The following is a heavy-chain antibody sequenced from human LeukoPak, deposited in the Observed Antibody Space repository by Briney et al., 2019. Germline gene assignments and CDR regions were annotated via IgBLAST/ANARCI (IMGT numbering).Heavy chain of an antibody. Sequence: SVKVSCKASGGTFSSYAISWVRQAPGQGLEWMGGIIPIFGTANYAQTFQGRVTITADKSTSTTYMELSSLRSEDTAVYYCAAFREERYGSGYYFDCWGHGTLVTVSS. D-gene: IGHD3-10*01. CDR1: GGTFSSYA. CDR2: IIPIFGTA. CDR3: AAFREERYGSGYYFDC. J-gene: IGHJ4*01. V-gene: IGHV1-69*06.